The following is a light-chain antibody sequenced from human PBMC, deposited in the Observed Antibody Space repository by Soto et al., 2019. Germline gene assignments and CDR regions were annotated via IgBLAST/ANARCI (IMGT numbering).Light chain of an antibody. CDR3: QQLNSYPLT. Sequence: DIQLTQSPSFLSASAGDRVTITCRASQGIRNFLAWYQEKSGRAPNLLIYAAPTLQGGVPSRFSGSGSGTEFTLTISSLQPEDSATYYCQQLNSYPLTFGGGTKVEIK. CDR1: QGIRNF. J-gene: IGKJ4*01. CDR2: AAP. V-gene: IGKV1-9*01.